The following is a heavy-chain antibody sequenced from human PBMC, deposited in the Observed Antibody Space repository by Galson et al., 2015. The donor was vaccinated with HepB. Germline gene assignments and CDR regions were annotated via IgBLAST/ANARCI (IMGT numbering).Heavy chain of an antibody. Sequence: SVKVSCKVSGYTLTDLSMHWVRQAPGKGLEWMGGFDPEDGETIYAQKFQGRVTMTEDTSTDTAYMELSSLRSEDTAVYYCATVPNPSRCSSTSCPYYYYYGMDVWGQGTTVTVSS. V-gene: IGHV1-24*01. D-gene: IGHD2-2*01. CDR2: FDPEDGET. CDR1: GYTLTDLS. J-gene: IGHJ6*02. CDR3: ATVPNPSRCSSTSCPYYYYYGMDV.